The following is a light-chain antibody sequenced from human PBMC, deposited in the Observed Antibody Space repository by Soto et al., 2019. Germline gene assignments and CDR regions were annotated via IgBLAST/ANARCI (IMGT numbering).Light chain of an antibody. CDR3: CSYAGSRTFV. J-gene: IGLJ3*02. V-gene: IGLV2-23*01. CDR2: KGT. CDR1: SSDVGAYNL. Sequence: QSALTQPASVSGSPGQSITVSCTGTSSDVGAYNLVSWYQQYPGKAPRLIIYKGTKRPSGISHRFSGSKSYNTASLTISGLRAEDEAHYHCCSYAGSRTFVFGGGTKLTVL.